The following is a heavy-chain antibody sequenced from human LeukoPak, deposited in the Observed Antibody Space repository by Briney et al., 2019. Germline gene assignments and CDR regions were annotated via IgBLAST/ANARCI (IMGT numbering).Heavy chain of an antibody. CDR2: ISTSGST. CDR3: ARVSHYYDSSGYYYARAFDI. D-gene: IGHD3-22*01. J-gene: IGHJ3*02. CDR1: GGSISSYY. V-gene: IGHV4-4*07. Sequence: PSETLSLTCTVSGGSISSYYWSWIRQPAGKGLEWIGRISTSGSTNYNPSLKSRVTMSVDTSNNQFSLKLSSVTAADTAVYYCARVSHYYDSSGYYYARAFDIWGQGTMVTVSS.